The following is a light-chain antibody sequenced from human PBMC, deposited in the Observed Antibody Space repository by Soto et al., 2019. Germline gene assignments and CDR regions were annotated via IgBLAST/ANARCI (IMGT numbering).Light chain of an antibody. Sequence: QPVLTQSPSASASLGASVKLTCTLSSGHSSYAIAGHQQQPEKGPRYLMKLDSDGSHTKGDAIPDRFSGSSSGAERYLTISGLQSEDEADYYCQTWGTGIPVVFGGGTTLTVL. CDR3: QTWGTGIPVV. CDR2: LDSDGSH. V-gene: IGLV4-69*01. J-gene: IGLJ2*01. CDR1: SGHSSYA.